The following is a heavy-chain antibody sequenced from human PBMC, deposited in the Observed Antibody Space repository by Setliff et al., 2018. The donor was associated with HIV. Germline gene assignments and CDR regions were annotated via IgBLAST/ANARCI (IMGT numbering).Heavy chain of an antibody. CDR2: IYPGDSHT. Sequence: PGESLKISCKGSGYSFTSYWIAWVRQMPGKGLEWMGIIYPGDSHTRYSPSFQGQVTFSADKSISTAYLQWSSLKASDTAIYYCTRHILAYCAGDCYPLDYWGQGTLVTVPQ. J-gene: IGHJ4*02. V-gene: IGHV5-51*01. CDR3: TRHILAYCAGDCYPLDY. D-gene: IGHD2-21*02. CDR1: GYSFTSYW.